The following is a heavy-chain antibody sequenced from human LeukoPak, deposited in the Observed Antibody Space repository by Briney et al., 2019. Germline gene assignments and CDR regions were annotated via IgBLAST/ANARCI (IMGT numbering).Heavy chain of an antibody. CDR2: IKQDGIDK. J-gene: IGHJ4*02. CDR3: ASQTDY. Sequence: GGSLRLSCAASGFTFSSYWMDWVRQAPGKGLEWVANIKQDGIDKYYVDSVKGRFTISRDNAKNSMYLQMNSLRAEDTAVYYCASQTDYWGQGTLVTVSS. CDR1: GFTFSSYW. V-gene: IGHV3-7*03.